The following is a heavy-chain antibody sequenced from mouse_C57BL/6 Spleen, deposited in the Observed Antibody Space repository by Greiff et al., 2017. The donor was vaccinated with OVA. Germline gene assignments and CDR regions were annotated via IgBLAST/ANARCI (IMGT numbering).Heavy chain of an antibody. Sequence: QVQLKESGPELVKPGASVKISCKASGYAFSSSWMNWVKQRPGKGLEWIGRIYPGDGDTNYNGKFKGKATLTADKSSSTAYMQLSSLTSEDSAVYFCARGGYDYDGGYFDYWGQGTTLTVSS. D-gene: IGHD2-4*01. J-gene: IGHJ2*01. V-gene: IGHV1-82*01. CDR2: IYPGDGDT. CDR3: ARGGYDYDGGYFDY. CDR1: GYAFSSSW.